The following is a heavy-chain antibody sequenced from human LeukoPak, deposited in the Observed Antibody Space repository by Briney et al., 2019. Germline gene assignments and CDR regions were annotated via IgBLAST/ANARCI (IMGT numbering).Heavy chain of an antibody. CDR1: GFTFSSYW. Sequence: QSGGSLRLSCAASGFTFSSYWMSWVRQAPGKGLEWLSYISSSSETIYYADSVKGRFTISRDNAKNSLYLQMNSLRAEDTAVYYCVRGASGWSLGYWGQGSLVTVSS. J-gene: IGHJ4*02. D-gene: IGHD6-19*01. V-gene: IGHV3-48*04. CDR3: VRGASGWSLGY. CDR2: ISSSSETI.